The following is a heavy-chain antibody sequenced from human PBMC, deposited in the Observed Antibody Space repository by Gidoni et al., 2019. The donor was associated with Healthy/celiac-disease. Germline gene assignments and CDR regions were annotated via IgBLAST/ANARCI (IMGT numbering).Heavy chain of an antibody. D-gene: IGHD3-16*01. CDR1: GFTFSSYA. V-gene: IGHV3-30-3*01. Sequence: QVQLVESGGEVVQPGRSLRLSCAASGFTFSSYAMHWVRQAPGKGLEWVAVISYDGSNKYYADSVKGRFTISRDNSKNTLYLQMNSLRAEDTAVYYCARERGDGRNSKGFDYWGQGTLVTVSS. CDR3: ARERGDGRNSKGFDY. CDR2: ISYDGSNK. J-gene: IGHJ4*02.